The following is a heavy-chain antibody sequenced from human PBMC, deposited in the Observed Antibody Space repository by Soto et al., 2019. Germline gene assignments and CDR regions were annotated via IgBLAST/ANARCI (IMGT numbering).Heavy chain of an antibody. Sequence: GGSLRLSCSTSGFTFGDYGMTWFRQAPGKGLEWVGLIRSKSYGKTTEYAASATDRFTISRDDSKRIAYLQMNSLKADDTAVYYCTREICDSGDPKWYFEPWGCGPLVTVPQ. V-gene: IGHV3-49*03. CDR3: TREICDSGDPKWYFEP. J-gene: IGHJ2*01. CDR2: IRSKSYGKTT. D-gene: IGHD4-17*01. CDR1: GFTFGDYG.